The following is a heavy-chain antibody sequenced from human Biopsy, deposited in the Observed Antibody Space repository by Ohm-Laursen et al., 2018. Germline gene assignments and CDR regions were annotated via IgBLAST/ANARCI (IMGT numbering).Heavy chain of an antibody. Sequence: LSLTCSVSGASVKTSGYFWAWIRQRPGKGLEWIGYISYNERTHYNPSLTSRLAISFDTSSNRISLQLRSVSVADTAVYYCVREPKTGTAEAWYFDLWGRGSPVTVPS. CDR3: VREPKTGTAEAWYFDL. J-gene: IGHJ2*01. CDR2: ISYNERT. CDR1: GASVKTSGYF. V-gene: IGHV4-31*03. D-gene: IGHD3-9*01.